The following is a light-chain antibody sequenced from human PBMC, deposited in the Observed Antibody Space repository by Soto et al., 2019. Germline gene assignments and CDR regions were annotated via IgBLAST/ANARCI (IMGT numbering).Light chain of an antibody. V-gene: IGKV3-15*01. Sequence: EVVMTQSPATLSVSPGERATLSCRASQYISKYLAWYQQRPGQAPRLLIYDASTRATGIPDRFSGSGSGTDFTLTISSLQSEDVAVYYCHQYNEWRTFGQGTKVEIK. CDR1: QYISKY. CDR3: HQYNEWRT. J-gene: IGKJ1*01. CDR2: DAS.